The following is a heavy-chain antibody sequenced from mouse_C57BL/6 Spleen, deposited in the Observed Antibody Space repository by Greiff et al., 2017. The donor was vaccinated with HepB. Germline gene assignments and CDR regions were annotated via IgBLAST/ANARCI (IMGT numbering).Heavy chain of an antibody. J-gene: IGHJ1*03. CDR3: ASHYGSSFYWYFDV. Sequence: QVQLQQPGAELVMPGASVKLSCKASGYTFTSYWMHWVKQRPGQGLEWIGEIDPSDSYTNYNQKFKGKSTLTVDKSSSTAYMQLSSLTSVDSAVYYCASHYGSSFYWYFDVWGTGTTVTVSS. D-gene: IGHD1-1*01. CDR1: GYTFTSYW. V-gene: IGHV1-69*01. CDR2: IDPSDSYT.